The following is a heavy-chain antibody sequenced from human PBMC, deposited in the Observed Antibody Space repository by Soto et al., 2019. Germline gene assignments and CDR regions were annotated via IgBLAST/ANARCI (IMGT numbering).Heavy chain of an antibody. CDR3: ARSRLRGKIDY. CDR1: GFTFTSYD. D-gene: IGHD5-12*01. Sequence: QVQLVESGGGVVQPGRSLRLSCAASGFTFTSYDINWVRQATGQGLEWMGWMNPNSGNTGYAQKFQGRVTMTRNTSISTAYMELSSLRSEDTAVYYCARSRLRGKIDYWGQGTLVTVSS. V-gene: IGHV1-8*01. J-gene: IGHJ4*02. CDR2: MNPNSGNT.